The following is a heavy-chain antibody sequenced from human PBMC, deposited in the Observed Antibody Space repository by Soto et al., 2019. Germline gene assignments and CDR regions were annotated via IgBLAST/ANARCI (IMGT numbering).Heavy chain of an antibody. CDR1: GYSFTSYW. Sequence: PGESLKISCKGSGYSFTSYWIGWVRQMPGKGLEWMGIIYPGDSDTRYSPSFQGQVTISADKSISTAYLQWSSLKASDTAMYYCARRGIRCSSTSCYSDYDLDYWGQGTLVTVSS. CDR2: IYPGDSDT. D-gene: IGHD2-2*02. CDR3: ARRGIRCSSTSCYSDYDLDY. J-gene: IGHJ4*02. V-gene: IGHV5-51*01.